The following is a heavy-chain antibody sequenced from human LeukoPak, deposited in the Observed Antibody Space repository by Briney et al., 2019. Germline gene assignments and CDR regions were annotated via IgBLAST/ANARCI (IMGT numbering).Heavy chain of an antibody. V-gene: IGHV4-4*02. CDR3: ARDQTSYYYYYMNV. CDR2: IYHSGST. J-gene: IGHJ6*03. CDR1: GGSISSSNW. Sequence: PSETLSLTCAVSGGSISSSNWWSWVRQPPGKGLEWIGEIYHSGSTNYNPSLKSRVTISVDKSKNQFSLKLSSVTAADTAVYYCARDQTSYYYYYMNVWGKGTTVTVSS.